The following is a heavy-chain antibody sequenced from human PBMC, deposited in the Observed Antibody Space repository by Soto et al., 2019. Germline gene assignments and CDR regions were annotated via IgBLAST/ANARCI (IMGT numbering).Heavy chain of an antibody. D-gene: IGHD2-8*01. Sequence: SVKVSCKASGGTFSSYAISWVRQAPGQGLEWMGGIIPIFGTANYAQKFQGRVTITADESTSTAYMELSSLRSEDTAVYYCGKWSGYYYYGMDVWGQGTTVTVSS. CDR1: GGTFSSYA. CDR3: GKWSGYYYYGMDV. CDR2: IIPIFGTA. J-gene: IGHJ6*02. V-gene: IGHV1-69*13.